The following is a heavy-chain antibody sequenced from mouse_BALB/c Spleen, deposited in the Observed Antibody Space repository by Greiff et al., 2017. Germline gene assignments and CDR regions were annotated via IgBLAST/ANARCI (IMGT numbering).Heavy chain of an antibody. Sequence: QVQLQQSGAELVRPGSSVKISCKASGYAFSSYWMNWVKQRPGQGLEWIGQIYPGDGDTNYNGKFKGKATLTADKSSSTAYMQLSSLTSEDSAVYFCARGGITTGGYFDYWGQGTTLTVSS. J-gene: IGHJ2*01. CDR3: ARGGITTGGYFDY. D-gene: IGHD2-4*01. CDR2: IYPGDGDT. CDR1: GYAFSSYW. V-gene: IGHV1-80*01.